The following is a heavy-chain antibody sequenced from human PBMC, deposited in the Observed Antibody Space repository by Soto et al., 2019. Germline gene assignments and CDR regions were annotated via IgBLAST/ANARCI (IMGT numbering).Heavy chain of an antibody. Sequence: PSETLSLTCTVSGGSISGSYWSWIRQTPGKVLEWVGYIHYSGSTNYNPSLKSRVTMSVDSAKNEFSLQLSSVTAPDTAVYFCKKYSRTDAGGHSFDYWGQGALVTVSS. CDR2: IHYSGST. J-gene: IGHJ4*02. D-gene: IGHD4-4*01. CDR1: GGSISGSY. CDR3: KKYSRTDAGGHSFDY. V-gene: IGHV4-59*12.